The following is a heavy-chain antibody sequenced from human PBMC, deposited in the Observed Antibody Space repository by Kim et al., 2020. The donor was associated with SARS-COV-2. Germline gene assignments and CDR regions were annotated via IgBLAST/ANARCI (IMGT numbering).Heavy chain of an antibody. J-gene: IGHJ4*02. Sequence: YNPSLKSRVTISVDTSKNQFSLKLSSVTAADTAVYYCARSPGGIQLWFDYWGQGTLVTVSS. CDR3: ARSPGGIQLWFDY. D-gene: IGHD5-18*01. V-gene: IGHV4-59*01.